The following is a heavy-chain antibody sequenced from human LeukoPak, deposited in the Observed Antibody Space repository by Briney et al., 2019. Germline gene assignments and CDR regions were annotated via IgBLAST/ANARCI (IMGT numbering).Heavy chain of an antibody. CDR3: ARITGTTRGAFDI. Sequence: SVKVSCKASGGTFSSYAISWVRQAPGQGLEWMGGIIPIFGTANYAQKFQGRVTITADESTSTAYMELSSLRSEDTAVYYCARITGTTRGAFDIWGQGTMVTVSS. CDR1: GGTFSSYA. D-gene: IGHD1-14*01. J-gene: IGHJ3*02. V-gene: IGHV1-69*13. CDR2: IIPIFGTA.